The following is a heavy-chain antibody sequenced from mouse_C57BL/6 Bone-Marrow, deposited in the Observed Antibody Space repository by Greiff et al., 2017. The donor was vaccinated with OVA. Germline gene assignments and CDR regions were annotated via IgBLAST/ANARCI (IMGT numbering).Heavy chain of an antibody. D-gene: IGHD2-13*01. Sequence: QVQLQQPGAELVKPGASVKVSCKASGYTFTSYWMHWVKQRPGQGLEWIGRIHPADGDTNYNQKFKGKATLTVDKSSSTASMQLISLTSEDSAVYYCAIGGDPWFAYWGQGTLVTVSA. CDR1: GYTFTSYW. V-gene: IGHV1-74*01. CDR2: IHPADGDT. J-gene: IGHJ3*01. CDR3: AIGGDPWFAY.